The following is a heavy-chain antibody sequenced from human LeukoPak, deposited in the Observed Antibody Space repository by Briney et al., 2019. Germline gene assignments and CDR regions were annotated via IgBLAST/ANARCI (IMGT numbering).Heavy chain of an antibody. CDR2: IKQEGSEK. CDR3: ARWGYNYGQLDY. D-gene: IGHD5-18*01. Sequence: PGGPLRLFCAASGYTLNSYWMIWVRQAPGKGLEWVANIKQEGSEKFYVVCVKGRYTIYRDSAKNSVYVQMKSVRPEHSGVYYFARWGYNYGQLDYWGQGTLVT. J-gene: IGHJ4*02. V-gene: IGHV3-7*01. CDR1: GYTLNSYW.